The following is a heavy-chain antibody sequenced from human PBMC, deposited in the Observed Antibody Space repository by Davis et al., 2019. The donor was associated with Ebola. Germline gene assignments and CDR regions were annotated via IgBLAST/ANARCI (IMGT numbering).Heavy chain of an antibody. CDR2: ISSSGSTI. CDR1: GFTFSDYY. CDR3: ARELVVPAAPRLYYYYGMDV. Sequence: GESLKISCAASGFTFSDYYMSWIRQAPGKGLEWVSYISSSGSTIYYADSVKGRFTISRDNAKNSLYLQMNSLRAEDTAVYYCARELVVPAAPRLYYYYGMDVWGQGTTVTVSS. D-gene: IGHD2-2*01. V-gene: IGHV3-11*01. J-gene: IGHJ6*02.